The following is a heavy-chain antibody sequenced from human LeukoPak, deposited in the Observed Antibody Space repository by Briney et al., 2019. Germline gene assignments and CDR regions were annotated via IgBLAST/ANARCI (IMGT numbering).Heavy chain of an antibody. J-gene: IGHJ5*02. D-gene: IGHD3-16*02. CDR3: ARAQPFDYDYVWGSYRLNWFDP. CDR2: IYYSGST. Sequence: SQTLSLTCTVSDDSINSGDYYWSWIRRPPGKGLEWIGYIYYSGSTYYNPSLKSRVTISVGTSKNQFSLKLNSVTAADTAVYYRARAQPFDYDYVWGSYRLNWFDPWGQGTLVTVSS. CDR1: DDSINSGDYY. V-gene: IGHV4-30-4*01.